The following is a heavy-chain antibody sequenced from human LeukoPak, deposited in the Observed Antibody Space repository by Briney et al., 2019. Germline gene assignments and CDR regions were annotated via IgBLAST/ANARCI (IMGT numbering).Heavy chain of an antibody. V-gene: IGHV3-23*01. D-gene: IGHD3-10*01. CDR1: GFTFSSSA. Sequence: PGGSLRLSCAASGFTFSSSAMAWVRHAPGKGLEWVSTISYSGSGTYYADSVKGRFTISRDNSKNTLYLQVNSLRAEDTAVYYYAKAPTYYGSGSRAETDYWGQGTLVTVSS. CDR2: ISYSGSGT. CDR3: AKAPTYYGSGSRAETDY. J-gene: IGHJ4*02.